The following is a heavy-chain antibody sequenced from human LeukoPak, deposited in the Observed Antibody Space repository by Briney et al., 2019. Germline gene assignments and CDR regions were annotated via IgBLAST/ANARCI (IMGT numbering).Heavy chain of an antibody. CDR3: ARDRDIVMLRADC. CDR1: GFTFSTYV. Sequence: GGSLRLSCAASGFTFSTYVINWVRQAPGKGLEWVSSISTSGSHTYYADSVKGRFTISRDNAKSSLYLQMNSLRAEDTAVYYCARDRDIVMLRADCWGQGTLVTVSS. V-gene: IGHV3-21*01. D-gene: IGHD3-10*01. J-gene: IGHJ4*02. CDR2: ISTSGSHT.